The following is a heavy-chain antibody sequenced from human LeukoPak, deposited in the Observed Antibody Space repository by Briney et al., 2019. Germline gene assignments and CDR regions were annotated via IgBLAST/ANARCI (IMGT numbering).Heavy chain of an antibody. CDR3: AVAPGDY. D-gene: IGHD2-21*01. Sequence: ASVRVSCKASGYTFTDYYIHWVRQGPGQGLEWMGWINPNSDYTFYAQKFQGRVTLTRDTSISTVYMEPTTLTSDDTALYYCAVAPGDYWGQGTLVSVSA. V-gene: IGHV1-2*02. CDR2: INPNSDYT. CDR1: GYTFTDYY. J-gene: IGHJ4*02.